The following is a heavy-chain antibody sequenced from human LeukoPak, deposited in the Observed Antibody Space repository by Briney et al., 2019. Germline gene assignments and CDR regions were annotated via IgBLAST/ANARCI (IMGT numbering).Heavy chain of an antibody. V-gene: IGHV3-23*01. Sequence: GGSLRLSCAASGLTFSSYAMSWVRQAPGKGLEWVSAISGSGGSTYYADSVKGRFTISRDNSKNTLYLQMNSLRAEDTAVYYCAKGGAYGSGSYYSNRGPPPGYYFDYWGQGTLVTVSS. CDR3: AKGGAYGSGSYYSNRGPPPGYYFDY. D-gene: IGHD3-10*01. J-gene: IGHJ4*02. CDR1: GLTFSSYA. CDR2: ISGSGGST.